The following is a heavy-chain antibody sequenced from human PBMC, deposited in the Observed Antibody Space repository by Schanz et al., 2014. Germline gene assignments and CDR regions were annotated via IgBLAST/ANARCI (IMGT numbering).Heavy chain of an antibody. CDR2: TYLGGNT. Sequence: DVQLVESGGGLVQPGWSLRLSCAASGFTFTGHWMSWVRQAPGKGLEPVSVTYLGGNTDYADSVKGRFTISRDDSKNTLHLQMNSLRSEDTAIYFCARDQASTHWGQGTPVTVSS. V-gene: IGHV3-66*01. J-gene: IGHJ4*02. CDR1: GFTFTGHW. CDR3: ARDQASTH.